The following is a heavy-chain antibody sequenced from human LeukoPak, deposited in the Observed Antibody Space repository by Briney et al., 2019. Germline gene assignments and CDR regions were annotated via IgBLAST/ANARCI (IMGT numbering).Heavy chain of an antibody. CDR1: GGSISSYY. CDR2: IYHSGST. Sequence: SETLSLTCTVSGGSISSYYWSWIRQPPGKGLEWIGSIYHSGSTYYNPSLKSRVTISVDTSKNQFSLKLSSVTAADTAVYYCASRNYYDSSGYYSSFDYWGQGTLVTVSS. V-gene: IGHV4-59*08. D-gene: IGHD3-22*01. J-gene: IGHJ4*02. CDR3: ASRNYYDSSGYYSSFDY.